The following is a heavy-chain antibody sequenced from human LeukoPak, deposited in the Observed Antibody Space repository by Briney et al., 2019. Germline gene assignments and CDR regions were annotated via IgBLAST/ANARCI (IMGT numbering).Heavy chain of an antibody. D-gene: IGHD3-22*01. V-gene: IGHV3-74*01. J-gene: IGHJ4*02. CDR2: INTDGSSI. CDR3: ARDFTPSKYYDISRYYYY. Sequence: PGGSLRLSCAASGFTFSTYWMHWVRHAPGKGPVWVSRINTDGSSINYADSVEGRFIISRDNAKNTLYLQMNSLRVEDTAVYYCARDFTPSKYYDISRYYYYWGQGTLVTVSS. CDR1: GFTFSTYW.